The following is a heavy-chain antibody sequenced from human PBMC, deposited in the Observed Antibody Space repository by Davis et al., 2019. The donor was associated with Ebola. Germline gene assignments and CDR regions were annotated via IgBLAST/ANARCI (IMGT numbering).Heavy chain of an antibody. J-gene: IGHJ5*02. CDR1: GFTFSSYS. D-gene: IGHD6-19*01. Sequence: PGGSLRLSCAASGFTFSSYSMNWVRQAPGKGLEWVGKIKYDGSDKYYVDSVKGRFSISRDNAKNLLYLQMNSLTVEDTAMYYCAKDSGWQMSPWGQGTLVIVSS. CDR3: AKDSGWQMSP. V-gene: IGHV3-7*01. CDR2: IKYDGSDK.